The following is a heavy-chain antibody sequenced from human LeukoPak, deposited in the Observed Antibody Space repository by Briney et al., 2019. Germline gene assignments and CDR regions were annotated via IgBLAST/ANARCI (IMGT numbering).Heavy chain of an antibody. CDR2: MNPNSGNT. CDR1: GYTFTSYD. J-gene: IGHJ3*02. V-gene: IGHV1-8*01. D-gene: IGHD6-19*01. CDR3: AIGRVAVAGDDAFDI. Sequence: ASVKVSCKASGYTFTSYDINWVRQATGQGLEWMGWMNPNSGNTGYAQKFQGRVTKTRNTSISTAYMELSSLRSEDAAVYYCAIGRVAVAGDDAFDIWGQGTMVTVSS.